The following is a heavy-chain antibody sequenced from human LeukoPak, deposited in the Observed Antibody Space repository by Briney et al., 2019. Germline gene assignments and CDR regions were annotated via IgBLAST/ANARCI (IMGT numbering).Heavy chain of an antibody. CDR1: GFTFRKYW. D-gene: IGHD2-21*01. Sequence: PGGSLRLSCAASGFTFRKYWMAWVRQAPGKGLEWVANIKQDGSEKNYVDSVKGRFTISRDNAKNSLYLQMNSLRAEDTAVYYCARLRYSDYWGQGTLVTVSS. CDR2: IKQDGSEK. J-gene: IGHJ4*02. CDR3: ARLRYSDY. V-gene: IGHV3-7*03.